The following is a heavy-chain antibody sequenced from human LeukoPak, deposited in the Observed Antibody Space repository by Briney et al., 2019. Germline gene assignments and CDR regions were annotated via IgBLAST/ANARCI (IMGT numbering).Heavy chain of an antibody. CDR3: ARVSIGYNWFDP. D-gene: IGHD2/OR15-2a*01. CDR2: IYYSGSI. V-gene: IGHV4-59*12. J-gene: IGHJ5*02. CDR1: GGSISTYY. Sequence: SETLSLTCTVSGGSISTYYWSWIRQPPGKGLEWIGYIYYSGSINYNPSLKSRVTISVDTSKNQFSLKLSSVTAADTAVYYCARVSIGYNWFDPWGQGTLVTVSS.